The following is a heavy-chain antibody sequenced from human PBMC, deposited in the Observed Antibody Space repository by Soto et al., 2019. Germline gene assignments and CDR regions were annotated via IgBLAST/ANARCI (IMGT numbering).Heavy chain of an antibody. J-gene: IGHJ1*01. Sequence: QITLKESGPTLVKPTQTLTLTCTFSGFSLSTSGVGVGWIRQPPGKALEWLALIYWDDDKRYSPSLKSRLTSTKDTTKNQVVLTMTNMDPVDTDTYFCAHRLGLGGYDKEDYFQRWGQGTLVTVSS. CDR3: AHRLGLGGYDKEDYFQR. D-gene: IGHD5-12*01. CDR2: IYWDDDK. V-gene: IGHV2-5*02. CDR1: GFSLSTSGVG.